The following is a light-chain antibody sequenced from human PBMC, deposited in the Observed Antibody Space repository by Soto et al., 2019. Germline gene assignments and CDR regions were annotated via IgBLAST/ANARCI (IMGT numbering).Light chain of an antibody. CDR2: AAS. J-gene: IGKJ2*01. Sequence: DTPMTQSPSSLSASVGDSVTITCRASQTISNYLNWYQQKPGKAPKLLIFAASTLQSGVPSRFSGSGSGTDFTLTISSLQPEDFATYYCQQSYSTPYTFGQGTKLEIK. CDR1: QTISNY. V-gene: IGKV1-39*01. CDR3: QQSYSTPYT.